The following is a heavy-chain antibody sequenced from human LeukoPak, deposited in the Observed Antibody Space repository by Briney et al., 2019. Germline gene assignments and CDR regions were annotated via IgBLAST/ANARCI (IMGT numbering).Heavy chain of an antibody. V-gene: IGHV1-8*03. CDR1: GYTFTSYD. CDR3: ARGPFGVVGPFDP. Sequence: ASVKVSCKASGYTFTSYDINWVRQATGQGREWMGWMNPNSGNTGYAQKFQGRVTITRNTSISTAYMELSSLRSEDTAVYYCARGPFGVVGPFDPWGQGTLVTVSS. CDR2: MNPNSGNT. J-gene: IGHJ5*02. D-gene: IGHD3-3*01.